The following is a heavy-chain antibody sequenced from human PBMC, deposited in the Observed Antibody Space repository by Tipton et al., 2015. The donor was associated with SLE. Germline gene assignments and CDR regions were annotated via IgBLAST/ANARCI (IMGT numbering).Heavy chain of an antibody. V-gene: IGHV3-23*01. D-gene: IGHD4-17*01. CDR2: ISGSGGST. J-gene: IGHJ4*02. CDR1: GFTFSSYA. CDR3: ARENIYGDYFDY. Sequence: SLRLSCAASGFTFSSYAMSWVRQAPGKGLEWVSAISGSGGSTYYADSVKGRFTISRDNAKNSLYLQMNSLRAEDTAVYYCARENIYGDYFDYWGQGTLVTVSS.